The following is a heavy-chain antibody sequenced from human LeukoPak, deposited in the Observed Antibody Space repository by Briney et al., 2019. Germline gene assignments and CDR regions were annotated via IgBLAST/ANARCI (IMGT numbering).Heavy chain of an antibody. CDR2: ISYDGSNE. D-gene: IGHD3-10*01. CDR1: GFTFNFYS. J-gene: IGHJ4*02. CDR3: VRDYASGSYYNLFDY. Sequence: GGSLRLSCAASGFTFNFYSMYWVRQSPGKGLEWVAVISYDGSNEYYADSVKGRFTISRDNSKNTLYLQMNSLRAEDTAVYYCVRDYASGSYYNLFDYWGQGTLVTVSS. V-gene: IGHV3-30*04.